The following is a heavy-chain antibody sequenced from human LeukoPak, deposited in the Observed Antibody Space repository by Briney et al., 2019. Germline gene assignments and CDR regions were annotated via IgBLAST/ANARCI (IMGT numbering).Heavy chain of an antibody. CDR2: IYTSGST. Sequence: SETLSLTCTVSGGSISSGSYYWSWIRQPAGKGLEWIGRIYTSGSTNYNPSLKSRVTISVDTSKNQFSLKLSSVTAADTAVYYCARDEHHNTPQGGYFDYWGQGTLVTVSS. D-gene: IGHD1-14*01. CDR1: GGSISSGSYY. J-gene: IGHJ4*02. V-gene: IGHV4-61*02. CDR3: ARDEHHNTPQGGYFDY.